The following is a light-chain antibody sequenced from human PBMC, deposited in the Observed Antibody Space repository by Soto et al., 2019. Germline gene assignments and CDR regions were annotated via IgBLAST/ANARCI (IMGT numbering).Light chain of an antibody. CDR3: QHYGSSRT. V-gene: IGKV3-20*01. CDR2: GAS. CDR1: QSVSSS. Sequence: EIVLTQSPGTLSLSPGERATRSCRASQSVSSSLAWYQQKPGQAPRLLIYGASSRATGIPDRFSGSGSGPDFTLTISRLEPEDFAVYFCQHYGSSRTFGQGTKADIK. J-gene: IGKJ1*01.